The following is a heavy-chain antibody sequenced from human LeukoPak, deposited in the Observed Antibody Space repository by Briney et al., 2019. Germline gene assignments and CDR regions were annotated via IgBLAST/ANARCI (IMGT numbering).Heavy chain of an antibody. D-gene: IGHD6-19*01. CDR1: GFTFDDYG. J-gene: IGHJ3*02. V-gene: IGHV3-43*02. CDR3: AKGTQEQWLIDDAFDI. Sequence: GGSVRLSCAASGFTFDDYGMHWVRQAPGKGLEWVSLISGDGGSTYYADSVKGRFTISRDNSKNSLYLQMNSLRTEDTALDYCAKGTQEQWLIDDAFDIWGQGTMVTVSS. CDR2: ISGDGGST.